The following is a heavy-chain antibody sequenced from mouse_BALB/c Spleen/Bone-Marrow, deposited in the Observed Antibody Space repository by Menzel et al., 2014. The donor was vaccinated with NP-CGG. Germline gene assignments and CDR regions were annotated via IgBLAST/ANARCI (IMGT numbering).Heavy chain of an antibody. CDR3: ARRGGNPSFDY. V-gene: IGHV1-82*01. CDR2: IYPGDGDT. J-gene: IGHJ2*01. CDR1: GYAFSSSW. D-gene: IGHD2-1*01. Sequence: VQLQQSGPELVKPGASVKISCKASGYAFSSSWMNWVKQRPGQGLEWIGRIYPGDGDTNYNGKFKGKATLTADKSSSTAYMQLSSLTSVDSAVYFCARRGGNPSFDYWGQGTTLTVSS.